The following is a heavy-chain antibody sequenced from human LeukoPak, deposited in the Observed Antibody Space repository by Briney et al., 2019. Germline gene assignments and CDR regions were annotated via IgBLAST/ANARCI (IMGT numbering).Heavy chain of an antibody. V-gene: IGHV3-66*01. D-gene: IGHD3-3*01. CDR3: ARDPDDFWSGSDAFDI. J-gene: IGHJ3*02. CDR1: GFTVSSTY. CDR2: IYTCGST. Sequence: PGGSLRLSCAASGFTVSSTYMNWVRQAPGKGLEWVSVIYTCGSTYYADSVKGRFTISRDNAKNSLYLQMNSLRAEDTAVYYCARDPDDFWSGSDAFDIWGQGTMVTVSS.